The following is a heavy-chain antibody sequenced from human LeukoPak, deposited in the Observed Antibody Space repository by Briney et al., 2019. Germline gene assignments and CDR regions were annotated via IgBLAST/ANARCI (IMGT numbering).Heavy chain of an antibody. CDR1: GGSISSSSYY. D-gene: IGHD2/OR15-2a*01. J-gene: IGHJ4*02. CDR2: IYYSGST. V-gene: IGHV4-61*05. Sequence: PSETLSLTCTVSGGSISSSSYYWGWIRQPPGKGLEWIGYIYYSGSTNYNPSLKSRVTISVDTSKNQFSLKLSSVTAADTAVYYCARNMEWGPFDYWGQGTLVTVSS. CDR3: ARNMEWGPFDY.